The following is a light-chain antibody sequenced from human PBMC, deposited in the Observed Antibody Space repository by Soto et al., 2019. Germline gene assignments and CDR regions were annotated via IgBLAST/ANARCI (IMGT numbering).Light chain of an antibody. Sequence: QSALTQPASVSGSPGQSITISCTGTSSDVGGYNYVSCYQQHPGKAPQLMISDVSKQPAGVSNRFSGSECSNTASLIICGREDEDVAYYYCSSDASRSTLVLVGGTKVTVL. CDR3: SSDASRSTLV. CDR1: SSDVGGYNY. CDR2: DVS. V-gene: IGLV2-14*01. J-gene: IGLJ2*01.